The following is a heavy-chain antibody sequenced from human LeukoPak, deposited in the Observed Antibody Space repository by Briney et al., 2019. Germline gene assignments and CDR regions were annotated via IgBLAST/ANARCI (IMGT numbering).Heavy chain of an antibody. Sequence: PSETLSLTCTVSGGSISSSTVYWGWLRQPPGKGLEWIGGINYSGYTYYNPSLKSRVTISVDTPKNQFSLKLSSVTAADTAVYYCARPGYYDNSGFNFDYWGQGTLVTVSS. D-gene: IGHD3-22*01. CDR3: ARPGYYDNSGFNFDY. CDR1: GGSISSSTVY. CDR2: INYSGYT. J-gene: IGHJ4*02. V-gene: IGHV4-39*01.